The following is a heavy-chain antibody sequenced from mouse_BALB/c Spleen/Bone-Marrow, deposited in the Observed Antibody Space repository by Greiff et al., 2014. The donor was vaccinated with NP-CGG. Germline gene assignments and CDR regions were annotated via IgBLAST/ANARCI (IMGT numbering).Heavy chain of an antibody. J-gene: IGHJ2*01. Sequence: LQESGAELVRPGTSVKVSCKASGYAFTNYLIEWVKQRPGQGLEWIGMINPGSGGTNYNEKFKGKATLTADKSSSTAYTQLSSLTSDDSAVYFCARRDGSYFDYWGQGTTLTVSS. CDR2: INPGSGGT. CDR1: GYAFTNYL. CDR3: ARRDGSYFDY. V-gene: IGHV1-54*01. D-gene: IGHD3-3*01.